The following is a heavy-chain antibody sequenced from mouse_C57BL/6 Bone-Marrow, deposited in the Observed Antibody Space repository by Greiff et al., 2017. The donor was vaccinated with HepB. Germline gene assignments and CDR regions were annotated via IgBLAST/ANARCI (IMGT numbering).Heavy chain of an antibody. V-gene: IGHV3-6*01. CDR1: GYSITSGYY. Sequence: DVQLVESGPGLVKPSQSLSLTCSVTGYSITSGYYWNWIRQFPGNKLEWMGYISYDGSNNYNPSLKNRISITRDTSKNQFFLKLNSVTTEDTATYYCAARYYYAMDYWGQGTSVTVSS. J-gene: IGHJ4*01. CDR3: AARYYYAMDY. CDR2: ISYDGSN.